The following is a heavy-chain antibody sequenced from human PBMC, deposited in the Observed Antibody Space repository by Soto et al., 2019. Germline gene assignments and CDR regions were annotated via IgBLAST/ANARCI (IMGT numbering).Heavy chain of an antibody. J-gene: IGHJ6*02. Sequence: GESLKISCKGSGYSFTSYWIGWVRQMPGKGLEWMGIIYPGDSDTRYSPSFQGQVTISADKSISTAYLQWSSLKASDTAMYYCARGALGYCSSTSCPHLCYYYYGMDVWGQGTTVTVSS. CDR3: ARGALGYCSSTSCPHLCYYYYGMDV. V-gene: IGHV5-51*01. CDR1: GYSFTSYW. D-gene: IGHD2-2*01. CDR2: IYPGDSDT.